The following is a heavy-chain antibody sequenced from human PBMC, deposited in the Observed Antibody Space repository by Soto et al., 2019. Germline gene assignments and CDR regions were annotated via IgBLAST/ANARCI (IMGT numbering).Heavy chain of an antibody. V-gene: IGHV3-7*01. D-gene: IGHD6-19*01. CDR2: IKQDGSEK. Sequence: EVQLVESGGGLVQPGGSLRLSCAASGFTFSSYWMSWVRQAQGKGLEWVANIKQDGSEKYYVDSVKGRFTISRGNAKNTLYLQMNSQRAEDTAVYYCARLIKEAVSDYWGQGTLVTVSS. CDR3: ARLIKEAVSDY. J-gene: IGHJ4*02. CDR1: GFTFSSYW.